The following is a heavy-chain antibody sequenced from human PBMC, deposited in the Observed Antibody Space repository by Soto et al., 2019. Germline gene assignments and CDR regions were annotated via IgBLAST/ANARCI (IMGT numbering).Heavy chain of an antibody. D-gene: IGHD4-17*01. J-gene: IGHJ4*02. V-gene: IGHV1-8*01. Sequence: ASVKVSCKASGYTFTSYDINWVRQATGQGLEWMGWMSPNSGNTGYAQKFQGRVTMTRNTSISTAYMELSSLRSEGTAVYYCARGTDYGDAPFDYWGQGTLVTVSS. CDR3: ARGTDYGDAPFDY. CDR1: GYTFTSYD. CDR2: MSPNSGNT.